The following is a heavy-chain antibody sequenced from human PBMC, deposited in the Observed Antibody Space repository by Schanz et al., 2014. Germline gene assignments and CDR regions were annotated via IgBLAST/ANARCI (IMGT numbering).Heavy chain of an antibody. J-gene: IGHJ4*02. Sequence: EVQLVESGGGLVQPGESLRVSCAASGFTFSNYWMSWVRQAPGKGLEWVANIRQEGSEKYYVDSVKGRFTVSRDDAKNSLYLQMNSLRVEDTAVYCCARSEMDRSDIWGYWGQGTLVTVSS. CDR2: IRQEGSEK. CDR1: GFTFSNYW. D-gene: IGHD3-3*01. CDR3: ARSEMDRSDIWGY. V-gene: IGHV3-7*01.